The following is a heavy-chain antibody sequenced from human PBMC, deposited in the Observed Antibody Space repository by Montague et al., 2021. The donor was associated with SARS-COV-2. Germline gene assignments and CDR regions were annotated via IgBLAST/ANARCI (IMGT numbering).Heavy chain of an antibody. D-gene: IGHD1-1*01. CDR3: TRHVHMTCPEPSPCFDY. J-gene: IGHJ4*02. V-gene: IGHV4-39*01. Sequence: SETLSLTCTVSGDSISSSSYNWGWIRQPPGKGLEWIGSVYYSGRPYYNPSLKSRVTIYVDTSKNQLSLKLSSVTAADTAVYYCTRHVHMTCPEPSPCFDYWGQGTLVTVSS. CDR1: GDSISSSSYN. CDR2: VYYSGRP.